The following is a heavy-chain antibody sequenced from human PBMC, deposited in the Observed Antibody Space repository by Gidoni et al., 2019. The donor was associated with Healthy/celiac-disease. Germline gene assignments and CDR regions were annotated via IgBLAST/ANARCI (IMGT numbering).Heavy chain of an antibody. CDR1: GFTFSSYS. Sequence: EVQLVESGGGLVQPGWSLRPSCAASGFTFSSYSMNWVRQAPGKGLEWVSYLSSSSSTIYYAESVKGRFTISRDNAKNSLYLQMNSLRAEDTAVYYCALEHSYGPYFDYWGQGTLVTVSS. CDR2: LSSSSSTI. V-gene: IGHV3-48*01. D-gene: IGHD5-18*01. CDR3: ALEHSYGPYFDY. J-gene: IGHJ4*02.